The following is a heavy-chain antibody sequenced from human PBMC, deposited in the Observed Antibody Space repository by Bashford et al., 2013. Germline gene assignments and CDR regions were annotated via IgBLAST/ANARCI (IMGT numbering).Heavy chain of an antibody. V-gene: IGHV1-69*13. J-gene: IGHJ6*02. D-gene: IGHD6-13*01. CDR2: IIPIFGTT. CDR1: GGTLSSYA. CDR3: ASSATGTPLNDYYGLDV. Sequence: SVKVSCKASGGTLSSYAISWVRQAPGQGLEWMGNIIPIFGTTNYAQKFQGRVRITADESTRIAYMELSSLRSEDTAVYYCASSATGTPLNDYYGLDVVGPRDHGHRLL.